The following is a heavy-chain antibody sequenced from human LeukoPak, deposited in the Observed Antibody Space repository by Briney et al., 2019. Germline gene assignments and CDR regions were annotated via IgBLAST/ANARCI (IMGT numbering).Heavy chain of an antibody. CDR2: IIPILGIA. D-gene: IGHD3-10*01. J-gene: IGHJ5*02. Sequence: ASVKVSCKASGGTFSSYAISWVRQAPGQGLEWMGRIIPILGIANYAQKFQGRVTITADKSTSTAYMELSSLRSEDTAVYYCARDYGSGSSNWFDPWGREPWSPSPQ. CDR1: GGTFSSYA. CDR3: ARDYGSGSSNWFDP. V-gene: IGHV1-69*04.